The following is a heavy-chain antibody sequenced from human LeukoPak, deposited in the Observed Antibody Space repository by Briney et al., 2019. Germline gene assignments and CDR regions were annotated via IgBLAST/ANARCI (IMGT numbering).Heavy chain of an antibody. CDR3: ARGSSFFGHYFDY. CDR2: ITGSGSAT. D-gene: IGHD3-10*01. J-gene: IGHJ4*02. V-gene: IGHV3-23*01. CDR1: GFTFTNYA. Sequence: GGSLRLSCAASGFTFTNYAINWVRQAPGKGLEWVSTITGSGSATYYADSVKGRFTISRDKSKNTLDLQMNTLRAEDTAVYYCARGSSFFGHYFDYWGQGTLVTGSS.